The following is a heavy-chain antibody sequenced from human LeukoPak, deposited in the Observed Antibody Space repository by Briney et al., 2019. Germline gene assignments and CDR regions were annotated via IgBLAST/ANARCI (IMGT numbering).Heavy chain of an antibody. CDR2: MYYSGTT. CDR1: GGSISSGAYY. J-gene: IGHJ4*02. V-gene: IGHV4-30-4*08. Sequence: SETLSLTCTVSGGSISSGAYYWSWIRQPPGKGLEWIGYMYYSGTTYFNPSLKSRFTISVDTSKNQFSLEVTSVTAADTAVYYCARATVYTSGGLYFDYWGPGTLVTVSS. CDR3: ARATVYTSGGLYFDY. D-gene: IGHD2-2*01.